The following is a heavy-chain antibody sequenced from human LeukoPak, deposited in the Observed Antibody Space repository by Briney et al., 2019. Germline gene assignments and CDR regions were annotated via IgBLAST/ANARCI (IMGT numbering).Heavy chain of an antibody. CDR1: GFTFSDSA. D-gene: IGHD3-3*01. CDR3: ARGDPDISFGVAGEVFDI. Sequence: GGSLRLSCAASGFTFSDSAMHWVRQASGKGLEWVGRIRVKSNSYATAYAASVRGRFTISRDDSKNTAYLQMNSLRAEDTAVYYCARGDPDISFGVAGEVFDIWGQGTMVTVSS. J-gene: IGHJ3*02. CDR2: IRVKSNSYAT. V-gene: IGHV3-73*01.